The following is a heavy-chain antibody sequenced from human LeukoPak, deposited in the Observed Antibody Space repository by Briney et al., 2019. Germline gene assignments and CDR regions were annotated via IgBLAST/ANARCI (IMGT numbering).Heavy chain of an antibody. CDR3: ARGMDELLYYFDY. CDR2: ISSSSSYI. V-gene: IGHV3-21*01. CDR1: GFTFSSYS. Sequence: GGSLRLSCAASGFTFSSYSMNRVRQAPGKGLEWVSSISSSSSYIYYADSVKGRFTISRDNAKNSLYLQMNSLRAEDTAVYYCARGMDELLYYFDYWGQGTLVTVSS. D-gene: IGHD2-2*01. J-gene: IGHJ4*02.